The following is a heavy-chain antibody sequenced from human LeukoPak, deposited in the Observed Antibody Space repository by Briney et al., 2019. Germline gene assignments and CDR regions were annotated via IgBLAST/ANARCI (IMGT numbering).Heavy chain of an antibody. Sequence: ASVKVSCKASGYTFTGYYMHWVRQAPGQGLEWMGWINPNSGGTNYAQKFQGRVTKTRDTSISTAYMELSRLRSDDTAVYYCARDRLSLGYCSGGSCYYYGMDVWGQGTTVTVSS. V-gene: IGHV1-2*02. D-gene: IGHD2-15*01. CDR2: INPNSGGT. CDR1: GYTFTGYY. CDR3: ARDRLSLGYCSGGSCYYYGMDV. J-gene: IGHJ6*02.